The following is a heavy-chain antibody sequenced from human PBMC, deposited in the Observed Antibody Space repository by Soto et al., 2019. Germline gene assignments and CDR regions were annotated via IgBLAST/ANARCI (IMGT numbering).Heavy chain of an antibody. D-gene: IGHD3-16*01. V-gene: IGHV4-59*01. Sequence: SETLSLTCSVSGASISSYYWSWIRQPPGKGLEWIGYIYYRGSTNYNPSLKSRVTISVDTSKNQVSLKLTSVTAADTAIYYCATGGYYHVYWGQGMLVTVSS. CDR2: IYYRGST. CDR1: GASISSYY. CDR3: ATGGYYHVY. J-gene: IGHJ4*02.